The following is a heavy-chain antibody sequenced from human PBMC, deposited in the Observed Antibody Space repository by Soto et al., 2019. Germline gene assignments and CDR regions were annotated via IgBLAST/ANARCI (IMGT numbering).Heavy chain of an antibody. Sequence: PGGSLRLSCAASGFTFSSYDMHWVRQATGKGLEWVSAIGTAGDTYYPGSVKGRFTISRENAKNSLYLQMNSLRAGDTAVYYRARSPAFTMGFDYWGQGTPVTVSS. CDR2: IGTAGDT. V-gene: IGHV3-13*01. CDR1: GFTFSSYD. CDR3: ARSPAFTMGFDY. J-gene: IGHJ4*02. D-gene: IGHD3-3*01.